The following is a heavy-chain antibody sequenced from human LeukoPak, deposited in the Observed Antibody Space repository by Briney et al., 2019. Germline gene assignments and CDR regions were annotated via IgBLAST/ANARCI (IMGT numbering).Heavy chain of an antibody. J-gene: IGHJ6*04. V-gene: IGHV3-11*04. Sequence: GGSLRLSCAASGFSFSNYYMNWIRQAPGKGLEWVSYISSSGSTIYYADSVKGRFTISRDNAKNSLYLQMNSLRAEDTAVYYCAELGITMIGGVWGKGTTVTISS. CDR3: AELGITMIGGV. CDR2: ISSSGSTI. CDR1: GFSFSNYY. D-gene: IGHD3-10*02.